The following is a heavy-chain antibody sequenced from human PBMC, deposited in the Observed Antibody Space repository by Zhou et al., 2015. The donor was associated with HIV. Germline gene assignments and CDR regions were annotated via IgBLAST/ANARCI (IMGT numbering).Heavy chain of an antibody. CDR2: ISYDGSNK. CDR3: AKDEYQVVPAAIGY. CDR1: GFTVSYNY. V-gene: IGHV3-30*18. Sequence: VQLVESGGGLIHPGGSLRLSCAASGFTVSYNYMSWVRQAPGKGLEWVAVISYDGSNKYYADSVKGRFTISRDNSKNTLYLQMNSLRAEDTAVYYCAKDEYQVVPAAIGYWGQGTLVTVSS. J-gene: IGHJ4*02. D-gene: IGHD2-2*01.